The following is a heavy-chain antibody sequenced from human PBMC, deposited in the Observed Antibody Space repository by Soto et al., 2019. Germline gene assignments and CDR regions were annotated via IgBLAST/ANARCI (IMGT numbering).Heavy chain of an antibody. D-gene: IGHD1-1*01. CDR3: ARYNSYDIDY. V-gene: IGHV4-59*01. CDR2: IHYSGTT. J-gene: IGHJ4*02. Sequence: PSETLSLTCTVSGTSISSYYWSWIRQPPGKGLEWIANIHYSGTTNYNPSLASRVTLSVDTSKNQFSLKMTSVTAADRAMYFCARYNSYDIDYWGRGTLVTSPQ. CDR1: GTSISSYY.